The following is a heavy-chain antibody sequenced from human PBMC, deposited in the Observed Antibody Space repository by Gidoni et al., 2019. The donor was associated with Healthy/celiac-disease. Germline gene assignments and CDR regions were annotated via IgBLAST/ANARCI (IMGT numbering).Heavy chain of an antibody. Sequence: EVQLLESGGGVVQPGGSLRLPCAASGFTFSSCWMRWVRQAPGKGLEWVANIKQDGSEKYYVYSVKGRFTISRDNAKNSLYLQMNSLRAEDTAVYYCARDLSLLLSIAARSNTLDYWGQGTLVTVSS. V-gene: IGHV3-7*01. CDR1: GFTFSSCW. D-gene: IGHD6-6*01. J-gene: IGHJ4*02. CDR2: IKQDGSEK. CDR3: ARDLSLLLSIAARSNTLDY.